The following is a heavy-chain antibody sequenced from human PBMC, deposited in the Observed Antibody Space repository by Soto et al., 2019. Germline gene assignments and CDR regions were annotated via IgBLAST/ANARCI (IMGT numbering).Heavy chain of an antibody. D-gene: IGHD3-10*01. Sequence: PGGSLRLSCAASGFTFNSYAMSWVRQAPGKGLEWVALIWYDGSKTYYADSVEGRFTISRDNSKNTLDLQMNSLRAEDTAVYYCAREYYGSGSYSKFDPWGQGTRVTVS. CDR3: AREYYGSGSYSKFDP. CDR1: GFTFNSYA. CDR2: IWYDGSKT. V-gene: IGHV3-33*08. J-gene: IGHJ5*02.